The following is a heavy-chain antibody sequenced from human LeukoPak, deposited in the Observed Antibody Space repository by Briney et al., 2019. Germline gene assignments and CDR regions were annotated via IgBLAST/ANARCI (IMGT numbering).Heavy chain of an antibody. Sequence: GGSLRLSCAASGFTFSSYSMNWVRQTPGKGLEWVAVIAYDGSRAFYADSVKGRFTISRDNSKNTMSVQMDDLRAEDTAVYYCTRYNNDHFDYWGQGTLVTVSS. CDR2: IAYDGSRA. CDR3: TRYNNDHFDY. D-gene: IGHD1-14*01. CDR1: GFTFSSYS. J-gene: IGHJ4*02. V-gene: IGHV3-33*08.